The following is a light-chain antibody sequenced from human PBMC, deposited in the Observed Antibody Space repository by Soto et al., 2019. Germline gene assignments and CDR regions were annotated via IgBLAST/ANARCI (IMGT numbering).Light chain of an antibody. CDR3: SSFAGTNSFV. Sequence: QSVLTQPPSASGSPGQSVTISCTGTTGDIGAFNYVSWYQQHPGKAPKLIIYEVTRRPSGVPDRIVASKSDTTASLTVSGLQAEDEADYYCSSFAGTNSFVFGTGTQLTVL. J-gene: IGLJ1*01. V-gene: IGLV2-8*01. CDR2: EVT. CDR1: TGDIGAFNY.